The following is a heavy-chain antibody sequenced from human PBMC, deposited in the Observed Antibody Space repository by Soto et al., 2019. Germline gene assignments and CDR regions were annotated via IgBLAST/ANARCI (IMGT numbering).Heavy chain of an antibody. J-gene: IGHJ6*02. CDR1: GFSFSSYS. Sequence: PGGSLRLSCVTSGFSFSSYSMNWVRQTPGKGVKWVSYITGTGGDIYYADSVKGRFTISRDNSKNTLSLQMDSLRAEDTAVYYCARDSRRGSDYYYYGMDVWGQGTTVTVSS. CDR3: ARDSRRGSDYYYYGMDV. CDR2: ITGTGGDI. D-gene: IGHD3-10*01. V-gene: IGHV3-21*05.